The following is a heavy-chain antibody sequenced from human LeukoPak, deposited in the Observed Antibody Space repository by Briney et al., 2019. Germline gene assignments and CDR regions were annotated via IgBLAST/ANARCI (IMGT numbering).Heavy chain of an antibody. Sequence: GGSLRLSCAASGFVFSTYWMTWVRQAPGKGLEWVANINLDGTEEHYVDSSLKGRYTISRDNAKNSLYLQMTSLRVEDTAVYYCASGRHDFLHWGQGTLVTVSS. CDR1: GFVFSTYW. V-gene: IGHV3-7*01. CDR2: INLDGTEE. D-gene: IGHD3/OR15-3a*01. J-gene: IGHJ4*02. CDR3: ASGRHDFLH.